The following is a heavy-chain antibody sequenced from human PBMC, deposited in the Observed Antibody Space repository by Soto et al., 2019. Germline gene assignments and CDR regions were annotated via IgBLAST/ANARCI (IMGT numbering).Heavy chain of an antibody. D-gene: IGHD3-3*01. CDR2: ISGSGGST. J-gene: IGHJ6*02. V-gene: IGHV3-23*01. CDR1: GFTFSSYA. CDR3: AKAGLEREYYDFWSGYSYYYYGMDV. Sequence: EVQLLESGGGLVQPGGSLRLSCAASGFTFSSYAMSWVRQAPGKGLEWVSAISGSGGSTYYADSVKGRFTISRDNSKNTLYLQMHRLTAEDTAVYYCAKAGLEREYYDFWSGYSYYYYGMDVWGQGTTVTVSS.